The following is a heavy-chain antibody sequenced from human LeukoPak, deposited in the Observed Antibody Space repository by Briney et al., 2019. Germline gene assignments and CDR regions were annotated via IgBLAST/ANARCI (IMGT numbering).Heavy chain of an antibody. CDR3: TRQPHRGYSGYDADY. CDR2: IRSKANSYAT. CDR1: GFTFSGSA. Sequence: GGSLRLSCAASGFTFSGSAMHWVRQASGKGLDWVGRIRSKANSYATAYAASVTGRFTSSRDDSKNTAYLQMNSLKTEDTAVYYCTRQPHRGYSGYDADYWGQGTLVTVSS. D-gene: IGHD5-12*01. V-gene: IGHV3-73*01. J-gene: IGHJ4*02.